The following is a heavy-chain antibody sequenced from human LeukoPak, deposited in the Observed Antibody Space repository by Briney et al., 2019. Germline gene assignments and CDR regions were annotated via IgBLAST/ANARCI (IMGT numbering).Heavy chain of an antibody. V-gene: IGHV3-66*01. J-gene: IGHJ4*02. CDR2: IYSGGNT. Sequence: GGSLRLSCAASGFTLNNNYMNWVRQAPGKGLEWVSVIYSGGNTYYADSVKGRFTISRDNSKNTLYLQMNSLRAEDTAVYYCAKKENGNYFNFDYWGQGILVTVSS. D-gene: IGHD2/OR15-2a*01. CDR1: GFTLNNNY. CDR3: AKKENGNYFNFDY.